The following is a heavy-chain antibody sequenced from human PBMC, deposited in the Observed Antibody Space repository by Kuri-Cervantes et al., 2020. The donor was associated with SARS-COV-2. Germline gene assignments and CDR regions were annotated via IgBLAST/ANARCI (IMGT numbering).Heavy chain of an antibody. Sequence: GESLKISCAASGFSFSSYSMNWVRQAPGEGLDWVSYISSSTTTKYYADSVKGRFTISRDNARNSLYLQMNSLRAEDTAVYYCARGLWSGFCDAFDIWGQGTMVTVSS. V-gene: IGHV3-48*01. CDR3: ARGLWSGFCDAFDI. J-gene: IGHJ3*02. CDR1: GFSFSSYS. CDR2: ISSSTTTK. D-gene: IGHD3-3*01.